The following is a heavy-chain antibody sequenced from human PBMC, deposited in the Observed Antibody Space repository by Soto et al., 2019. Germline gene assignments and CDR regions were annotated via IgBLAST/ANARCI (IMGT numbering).Heavy chain of an antibody. V-gene: IGHV1-69*01. CDR3: AKVRYSSPMGYYYGMDV. CDR2: IIPIFGTA. CDR1: GVTFSKFI. D-gene: IGHD6-19*01. J-gene: IGHJ6*02. Sequence: QVQLEQSGGEVKKPGSSVKVSCKASGVTFSKFIMTWVRQAPGLGLEWVGGIIPIFGTANYAQKFQGRVTIPADESTSTSSLEVSNLRSEDTAVYYCAKVRYSSPMGYYYGMDVWGQGTGVTVSS.